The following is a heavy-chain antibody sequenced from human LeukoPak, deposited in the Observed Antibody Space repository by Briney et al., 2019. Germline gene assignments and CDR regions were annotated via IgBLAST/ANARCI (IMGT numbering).Heavy chain of an antibody. J-gene: IGHJ3*02. CDR3: ARGKVYYDSSGYYLPDAFDI. CDR1: GGSISSFY. Sequence: SETLSLTCTVSGGSISSFYYTWIRQPPGKGLEWIGYIDSSGITNYNSSLKSRVTISVDTSKNQFSLKLSSVTAADTAVYYCARGKVYYDSSGYYLPDAFDIWGQGTMVTVSS. D-gene: IGHD3-22*01. V-gene: IGHV4-59*01. CDR2: IDSSGIT.